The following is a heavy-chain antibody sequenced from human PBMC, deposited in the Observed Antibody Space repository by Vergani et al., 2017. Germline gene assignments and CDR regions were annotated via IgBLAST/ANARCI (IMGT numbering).Heavy chain of an antibody. CDR1: GYTFTSYA. CDR2: INAGNGNT. V-gene: IGHV1-3*01. Sequence: QVQLVLSGAEVKKPGASVKVPCKASGYTFTSYAMHWLRQAPGQRLGWMGWINAGNGNTKYSQKFQGRVNITRDTSASTAYVELSSRRSEDTAVYYCARGRTVTTAGYYYYYMDVWGKGTTVTVSS. CDR3: ARGRTVTTAGYYYYYMDV. J-gene: IGHJ6*03. D-gene: IGHD4-11*01.